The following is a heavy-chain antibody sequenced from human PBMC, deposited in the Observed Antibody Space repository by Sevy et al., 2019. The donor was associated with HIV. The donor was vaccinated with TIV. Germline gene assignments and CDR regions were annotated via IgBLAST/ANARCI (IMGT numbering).Heavy chain of an antibody. J-gene: IGHJ4*02. Sequence: SETLYLTCTVSGGSISSSSYYWGWIRQPPGKGLEWIGSIYYSGSTYYNPSLKSRVTISVDTSKNQFSLKLSSVTAADTAVYYCARRLKGLWALSGSYFDYWGQGTLVTVSS. CDR1: GGSISSSSYY. CDR2: IYYSGST. V-gene: IGHV4-39*01. CDR3: ARRLKGLWALSGSYFDY. D-gene: IGHD1-26*01.